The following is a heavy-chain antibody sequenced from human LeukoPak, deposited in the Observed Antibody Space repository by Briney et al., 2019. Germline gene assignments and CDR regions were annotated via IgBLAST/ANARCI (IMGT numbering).Heavy chain of an antibody. J-gene: IGHJ5*02. CDR3: AGDPRWLTPDCTSTSCYENYFDP. Sequence: SETLSLTCAVSGYSISNGYQWAWIRQPPGKTLEWIGSIYHSGSAHYNPSLKSRVTISVDTSNNHFSLRLSPVTAADTAVYYCAGDPRWLTPDCTSTSCYENYFDPWGQGTLVTVSS. D-gene: IGHD2-2*01. V-gene: IGHV4-38-2*02. CDR1: GYSISNGYQ. CDR2: IYHSGSA.